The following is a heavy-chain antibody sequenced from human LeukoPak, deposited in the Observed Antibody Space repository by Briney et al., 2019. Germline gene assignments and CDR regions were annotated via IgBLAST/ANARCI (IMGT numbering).Heavy chain of an antibody. V-gene: IGHV1-24*01. J-gene: IGHJ6*03. CDR2: FDPEDGET. Sequence: ASVKVSCKVSGYTLTKLSMHWVRQAPGKGLEWMGGFDPEDGETIYAQKFQGRVTMTEDTSTGTAYMELSSLRSEDTAVYYCATINYYGSGSYLYYYYYVDVWGKGTTVTVSS. CDR3: ATINYYGSGSYLYYYYYVDV. D-gene: IGHD3-10*01. CDR1: GYTLTKLS.